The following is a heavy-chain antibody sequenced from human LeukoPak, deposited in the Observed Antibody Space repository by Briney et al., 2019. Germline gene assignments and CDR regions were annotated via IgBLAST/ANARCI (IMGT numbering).Heavy chain of an antibody. CDR1: GYTFTSYG. J-gene: IGHJ4*02. CDR3: ARARALDILTGYAPLDY. CDR2: ISAYNGNT. Sequence: GASVKVSCKASGYTFTSYGISWVRQAPGQGLEWMGWISAYNGNTNYAQKLQGRVTMTTDTSTSTAYMELRSLRSDDTAVYYCARARALDILTGYAPLDYWGQGTLITVSS. V-gene: IGHV1-18*01. D-gene: IGHD3-9*01.